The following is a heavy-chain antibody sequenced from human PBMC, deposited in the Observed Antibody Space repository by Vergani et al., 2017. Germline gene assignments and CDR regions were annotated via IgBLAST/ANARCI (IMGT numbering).Heavy chain of an antibody. D-gene: IGHD6-13*01. CDR1: GFSLSTSGMR. V-gene: IGHV2-70*04. Sequence: QVTLKESGPALVKPTQTLTLTCTFSGFSLSTSGMRVSWIRQPPGKALEWLARIDWDDDKFYSTSLKTRLTISKDTSKNQVVLTMTNMDPVDTATYYCARTSYSSSWSDALDIWGQGTMVTVSS. CDR3: ARTSYSSSWSDALDI. J-gene: IGHJ3*02. CDR2: IDWDDDK.